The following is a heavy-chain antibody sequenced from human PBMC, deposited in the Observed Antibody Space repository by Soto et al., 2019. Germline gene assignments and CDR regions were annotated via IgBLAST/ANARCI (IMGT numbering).Heavy chain of an antibody. D-gene: IGHD1-26*01. Sequence: PGESLKISCNGSGYSFTSYWISWVRQMPGKGLEWMGRIDPSDSYTNYSPSFQGHVTISADKSISTTYLQWSSLKASDTAVYYCAKVSLGALTFTDYYYYGLDVWGQGTTVTVSS. CDR1: GYSFTSYW. J-gene: IGHJ6*02. CDR3: AKVSLGALTFTDYYYYGLDV. V-gene: IGHV5-10-1*01. CDR2: IDPSDSYT.